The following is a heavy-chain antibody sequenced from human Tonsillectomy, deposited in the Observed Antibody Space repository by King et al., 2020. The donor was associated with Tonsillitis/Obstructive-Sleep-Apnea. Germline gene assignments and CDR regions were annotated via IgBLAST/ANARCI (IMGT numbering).Heavy chain of an antibody. V-gene: IGHV4-31*01. D-gene: IGHD2-15*01. Sequence: QLQESGPGLVKPSQTLSLTCTVSGGSISSGGYYWSWIRQHPGKGLEWIGCIHYSGSTYYNLSLKSLVTISVDTSKNQLSLKLSSVTAADTAVYYCARVSVVNDYYHMDVWGKGTTVTVS. CDR1: GGSISSGGYY. CDR2: IHYSGST. J-gene: IGHJ6*03. CDR3: ARVSVVNDYYHMDV.